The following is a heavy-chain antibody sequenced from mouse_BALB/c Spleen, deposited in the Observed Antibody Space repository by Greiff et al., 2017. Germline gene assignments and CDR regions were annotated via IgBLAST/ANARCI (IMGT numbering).Heavy chain of an antibody. CDR2: IWGDGST. CDR1: GFSLTGYG. V-gene: IGHV2-6-7*01. CDR3: ARGYGYDRGCFAD. D-gene: IGHD2-2*01. Sequence: VKLVESGPGLVAPSQSLSITCTVSGFSLTGYGVNWVRQPPGKGLEWLGMIWGDGSTDYNSALKSRLSISKDNSKSQVFLKMNSLQPDDTARYDCARGYGYDRGCFADWGQGTLVTVSA. J-gene: IGHJ3*01.